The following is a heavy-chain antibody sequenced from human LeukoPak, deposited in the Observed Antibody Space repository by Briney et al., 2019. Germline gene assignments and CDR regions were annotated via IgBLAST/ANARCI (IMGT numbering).Heavy chain of an antibody. D-gene: IGHD6-19*01. Sequence: PGGSLRLSCAASGFTFSTYAMSWVRQAPGKGLEWVSAISGSGVSTDYAGSVKGRFTISRDNSKNTLYLQMNSLRAEDTAMYFCAKDGYSSGWPHYNWFDPWGQGTLVTVSS. CDR1: GFTFSTYA. CDR2: ISGSGVST. CDR3: AKDGYSSGWPHYNWFDP. J-gene: IGHJ5*02. V-gene: IGHV3-23*01.